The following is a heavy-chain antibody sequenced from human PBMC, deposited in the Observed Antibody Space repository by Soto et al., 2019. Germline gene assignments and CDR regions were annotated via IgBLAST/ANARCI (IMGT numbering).Heavy chain of an antibody. CDR3: ARDSSGSYFPAFDY. CDR2: IYYSGST. CDR1: GGSISSYY. J-gene: IGHJ4*02. V-gene: IGHV4-59*01. D-gene: IGHD1-26*01. Sequence: SETLSLTCTVSGGSISSYYWSWIWQPPGKGLEWIGYIYYSGSTNYNPSLKSRVTISVDTSKNQFSLKLSSVTAADTAVYYCARDSSGSYFPAFDYWGQGTLVTVSS.